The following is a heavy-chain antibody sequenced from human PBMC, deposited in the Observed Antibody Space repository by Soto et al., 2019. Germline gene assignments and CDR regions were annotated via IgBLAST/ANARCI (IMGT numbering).Heavy chain of an antibody. CDR3: ASFQGSSSSNYYYYGMDV. CDR1: GGTFSSYA. D-gene: IGHD6-6*01. J-gene: IGHJ6*02. V-gene: IGHV1-69*01. Sequence: QVQLVQSGAEVKKPGSLVKVSCKASGGTFSSYAISWVRQAPGQGLEWMGGIIPIFGTANYAQKFQGRVTITADESTSTAYMELSSLRSEDTAVYYCASFQGSSSSNYYYYGMDVWGQGTTVTVSS. CDR2: IIPIFGTA.